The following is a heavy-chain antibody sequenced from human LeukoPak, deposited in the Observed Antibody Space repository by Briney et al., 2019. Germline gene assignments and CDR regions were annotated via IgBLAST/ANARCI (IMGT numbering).Heavy chain of an antibody. CDR1: GFTFSSYW. Sequence: GGSLRLSCAASGFTFSSYWMHWVRQAPGKGLAWVSRINSDGSSTSYADSVKGRFTISRDNAKNMLYLQMNSLRAEDTAVYYCARAYSSWSVSGAFDIWGQGTMVTVSS. D-gene: IGHD6-13*01. CDR3: ARAYSSWSVSGAFDI. V-gene: IGHV3-74*01. J-gene: IGHJ3*02. CDR2: INSDGSST.